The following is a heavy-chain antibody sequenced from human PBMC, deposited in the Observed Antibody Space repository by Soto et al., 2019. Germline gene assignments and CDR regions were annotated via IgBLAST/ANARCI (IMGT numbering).Heavy chain of an antibody. CDR3: ARRRYSGSYYDLLDP. V-gene: IGHV5-51*01. CDR1: GYSFTSYW. CDR2: IYPGDSDT. J-gene: IGHJ5*02. Sequence: GESLKISCKGSGYSFTSYWIGWVRQMPGKGLGWMGIIYPGDSDTRYSPSFQGQVTISADKSISTAYLQWSSLKASDTAMYYCARRRYSGSYYDLLDPSGQGTLVTGSS. D-gene: IGHD1-26*01.